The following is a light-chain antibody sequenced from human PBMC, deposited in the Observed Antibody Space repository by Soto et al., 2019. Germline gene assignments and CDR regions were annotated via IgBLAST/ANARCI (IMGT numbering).Light chain of an antibody. CDR3: CSYAGTNTFV. Sequence: QSVLTQPASVSGSPGQSITISCTGTSSDVGCYNLVSWYQQHPGKAPKLMIYEDNKRPSGVSNRFSGSKSANTASLTISGLQTEDEADYYCCSYAGTNTFVFGTGTKLTVL. V-gene: IGLV2-23*01. J-gene: IGLJ1*01. CDR2: EDN. CDR1: SSDVGCYNL.